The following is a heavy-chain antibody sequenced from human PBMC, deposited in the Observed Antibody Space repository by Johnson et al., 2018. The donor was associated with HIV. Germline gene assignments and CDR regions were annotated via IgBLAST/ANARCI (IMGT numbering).Heavy chain of an antibody. CDR2: ISYDGCNK. J-gene: IGHJ3*02. V-gene: IGHV3-30*14. Sequence: QVQLVESGGGVVQPGRSLRLSCAASGFTFSSYAMHWVRQAPGKGLEWVAVISYDGCNKYYADSVKGRFTITRNNSKNTLYLQMNSLRADDTAVYYCARTTRMVGAFDIWGQGTMVTVSS. CDR1: GFTFSSYA. CDR3: ARTTRMVGAFDI. D-gene: IGHD2-15*01.